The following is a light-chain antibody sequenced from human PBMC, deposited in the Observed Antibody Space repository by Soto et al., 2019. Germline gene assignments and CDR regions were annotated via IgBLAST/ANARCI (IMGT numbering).Light chain of an antibody. J-gene: IGKJ5*01. Sequence: EIVLKQSPGTLSLSPWERATLSWMASQSVYNNYVAWYQQKPGQAPRTVIYGASIRATGIPDRFSGSGSGTDFTLSISRLEPAESAVYYCQQRSNPITFGQGTRLEIK. V-gene: IGKV3D-20*02. CDR3: QQRSNPIT. CDR2: GAS. CDR1: QSVYNNY.